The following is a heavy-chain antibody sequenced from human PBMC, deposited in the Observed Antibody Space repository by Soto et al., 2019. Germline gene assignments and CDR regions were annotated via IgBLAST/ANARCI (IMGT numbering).Heavy chain of an antibody. D-gene: IGHD6-19*01. CDR1: GGTFSSYA. CDR2: IIPIFGTA. J-gene: IGHJ6*02. Sequence: GASVKVSCKASGGTFSSYAISWVRQAPGQGLEWMGGIIPIFGTANYAQKFQGRVTITADESTSTAYMELSSLRSEDTAVYYCAKVSRIAVASNYYYGMDVWGQGTTVIVSS. V-gene: IGHV1-69*13. CDR3: AKVSRIAVASNYYYGMDV.